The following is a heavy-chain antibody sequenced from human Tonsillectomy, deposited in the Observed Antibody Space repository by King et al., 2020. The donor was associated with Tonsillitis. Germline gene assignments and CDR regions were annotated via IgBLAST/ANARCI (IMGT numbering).Heavy chain of an antibody. J-gene: IGHJ6*02. CDR3: AKDRRDYYHGMDV. Sequence: QLVQSGGGLVQPGRSLRLSCAASGFTFDDYAMHWVRQAPGKGLEWVSGISWSSGSIGYADSVKGRFTISRDNAKNSLYLQMNSLRVEDTALYYCAKDRRDYYHGMDVWGQGTTVTVSS. V-gene: IGHV3-9*01. CDR2: ISWSSGSI. CDR1: GFTFDDYA.